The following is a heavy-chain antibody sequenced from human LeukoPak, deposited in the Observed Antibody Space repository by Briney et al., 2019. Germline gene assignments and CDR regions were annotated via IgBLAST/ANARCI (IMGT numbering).Heavy chain of an antibody. V-gene: IGHV3-23*01. J-gene: IGHJ4*02. Sequence: GGSQRLSCAASGLTLSIYAMICLRQSPGKAGEGVSAISGSGGSTYYADSVKGRFTISRDNSKNTLYLQMNSLRAEDTAVYYCAKAKDYGDYYFDYWGQGTLVTVSS. D-gene: IGHD4-17*01. CDR1: GLTLSIYA. CDR2: ISGSGGST. CDR3: AKAKDYGDYYFDY.